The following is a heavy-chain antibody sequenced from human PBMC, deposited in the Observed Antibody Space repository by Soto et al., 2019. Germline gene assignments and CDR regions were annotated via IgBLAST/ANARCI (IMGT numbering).Heavy chain of an antibody. V-gene: IGHV4-31*03. J-gene: IGHJ6*02. D-gene: IGHD3-10*01. CDR1: GGSISSGGYY. CDR3: ARVRVVRGVIINSGSYGMDV. CDR2: IYYSGST. Sequence: QVQLQESGPGLVKPSQTLSLTCTVSGGSISSGGYYWSWIRQHPGKGLEWIGYIYYSGSTYYNPSLKSRVTLSVDTSKNQFSLKLSSVTAADTAVYYCARVRVVRGVIINSGSYGMDVWGQGTTVTVSS.